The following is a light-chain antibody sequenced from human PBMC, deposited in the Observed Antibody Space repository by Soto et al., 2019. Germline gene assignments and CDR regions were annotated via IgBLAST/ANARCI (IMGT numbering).Light chain of an antibody. CDR2: GAS. CDR3: QQYGSSSWT. J-gene: IGKJ1*01. Sequence: EIVMTQSPATLSVSPGERATLSCRASQSVSSNLAWYQQKPGQAPRLLINGASSRATGIPDRFSGSGSGTDFTRTISRLEPEDFAVYYCQQYGSSSWTFGQGTMVDTK. V-gene: IGKV3-20*01. CDR1: QSVSSN.